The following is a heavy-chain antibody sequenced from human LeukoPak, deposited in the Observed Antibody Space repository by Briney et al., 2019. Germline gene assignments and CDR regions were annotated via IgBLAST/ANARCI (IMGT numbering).Heavy chain of an antibody. CDR2: INHSGST. V-gene: IGHV4-34*01. J-gene: IGHJ5*02. D-gene: IGHD6-19*01. CDR3: ARGKVAGTIRRGHWFDP. CDR1: GGSFSGYY. Sequence: SETLSLTCAVYGGSFSGYYWSWIRQPPGKGLEWIGEINHSGSTNYNPSLKSRVTISVDTSKNQFSLKLSSVTAADTAVYYCARGKVAGTIRRGHWFDPWAREPWSPSPQ.